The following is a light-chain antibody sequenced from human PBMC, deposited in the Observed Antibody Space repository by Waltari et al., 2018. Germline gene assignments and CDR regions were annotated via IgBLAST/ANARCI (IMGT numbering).Light chain of an antibody. CDR1: QSITNW. J-gene: IGKJ2*01. CDR2: RAS. V-gene: IGKV1-5*03. CDR3: QQYDSYEYT. Sequence: DIQMTQSPSTLSASVGDRVTITCRASQSITNWLAWYQQRPGQAPKLLIFRASLLERGVPSRFSGSGYGTEFTLTISGLQPDDFGTYYCQQYDSYEYTFGQGTYLDIK.